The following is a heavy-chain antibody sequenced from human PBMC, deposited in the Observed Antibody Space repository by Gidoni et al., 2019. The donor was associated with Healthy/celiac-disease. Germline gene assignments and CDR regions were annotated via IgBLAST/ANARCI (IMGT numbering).Heavy chain of an antibody. V-gene: IGHV3-23*04. J-gene: IGHJ6*02. CDR1: GFTPSSAA. CDR2: ISGSGGST. D-gene: IGHD3-9*01. Sequence: EVQLVASGGGWVQPGGSLRLPVSASGFTPSSAALSWARQAPGTGLAWFSAISGSGGSTYYADSVKGRFTISRDNSKNTLYLQMNSLRAEDTAVYYCAKDRSDILTGYYYYYYYYGMDVWGQGTTVTVSS. CDR3: AKDRSDILTGYYYYYYYYGMDV.